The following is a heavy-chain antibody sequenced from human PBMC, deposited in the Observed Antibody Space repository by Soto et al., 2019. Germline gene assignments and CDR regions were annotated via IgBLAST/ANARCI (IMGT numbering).Heavy chain of an antibody. Sequence: GASVKVSCKDSGGTFSSYAISWVRQAPGQGLEWMGGIIPIFGTANYAQKFQGRVTITADDSTSTAYMELSSLRSEDTAVYYCARDQGGYNYNFDYWGQGTLVTVSS. CDR3: ARDQGGYNYNFDY. CDR2: IIPIFGTA. CDR1: GGTFSSYA. J-gene: IGHJ4*02. V-gene: IGHV1-69*13. D-gene: IGHD5-12*01.